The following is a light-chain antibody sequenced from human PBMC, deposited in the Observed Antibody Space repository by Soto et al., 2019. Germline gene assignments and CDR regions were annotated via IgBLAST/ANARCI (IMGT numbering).Light chain of an antibody. Sequence: QSALTQPASVSGSPGQSITISCTGTSSDIGGYNYVAWYQQHPGKAPKLIIYDVINRPSGVSNRFSGSKSGNTASLTISGLQAEDEADYYCSSYTSSTAYLFGTGTKVTVL. CDR3: SSYTSSTAYL. V-gene: IGLV2-14*03. CDR2: DVI. CDR1: SSDIGGYNY. J-gene: IGLJ1*01.